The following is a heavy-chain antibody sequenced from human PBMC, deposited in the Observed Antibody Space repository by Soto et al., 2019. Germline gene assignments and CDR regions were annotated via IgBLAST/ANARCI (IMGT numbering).Heavy chain of an antibody. Sequence: SETLSLTCTVSGGSISSGGYYWSWIRQHPGKGLEWIGYIYYSGSTYYNPSLKSRVTISVDTSKNQFSLKLSSVTAADTAVYYCARGGARLYCSGGSCYFDYWGQGTLVTVSS. CDR1: GGSISSGGYY. CDR3: ARGGARLYCSGGSCYFDY. CDR2: IYYSGST. J-gene: IGHJ4*02. V-gene: IGHV4-31*03. D-gene: IGHD2-15*01.